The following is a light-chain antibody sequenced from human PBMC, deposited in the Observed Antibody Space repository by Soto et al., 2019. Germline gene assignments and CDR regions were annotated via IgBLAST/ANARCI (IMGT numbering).Light chain of an antibody. V-gene: IGLV2-14*01. CDR2: EVS. CDR3: SSYTVNNTYV. J-gene: IGLJ1*01. CDR1: SSDVGGYIY. Sequence: QSALTQPASVSGSPGQSITISCTGTSSDVGGYIYVSWCQQHPGKAPKLMIHEVSNRPSGVSNRFSGSKSGNTASLTISGLQAEDEADYYCSSYTVNNTYVFGTGTKVTVL.